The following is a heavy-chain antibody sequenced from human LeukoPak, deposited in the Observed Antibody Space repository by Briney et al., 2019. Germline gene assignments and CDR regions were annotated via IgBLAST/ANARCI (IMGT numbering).Heavy chain of an antibody. CDR1: GFTFSSYW. V-gene: IGHV3-74*01. D-gene: IGHD2-2*01. CDR2: INSDGSST. J-gene: IGHJ4*02. Sequence: PGGSLRLSCAASGFTFSSYWMHWVRQAPGKGLVWVSRINSDGSSTSYADSVKGRFTISRDNAKNTLYLQMNSLRVEDTAVYYCARAGTCSSTSRDGGIEYWGQGTLVTVSS. CDR3: ARAGTCSSTSRDGGIEY.